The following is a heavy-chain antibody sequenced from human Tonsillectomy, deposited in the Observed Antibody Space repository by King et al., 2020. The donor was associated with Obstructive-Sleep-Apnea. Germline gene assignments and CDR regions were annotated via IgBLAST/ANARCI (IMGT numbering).Heavy chain of an antibody. J-gene: IGHJ3*01. CDR2: IRYDGRNN. Sequence: VQLVESGGGVVQPGGSLRLSCAASGFTFSSYGMHWVRQAPGKGLEWVAFIRYDGRNNYYADSVKGRFTISSDNSTNTQTLQMNSLRAEDTVGYYFAKRGNYYDSSGYCGVWGQGTMVTVSS. CDR3: AKRGNYYDSSGYCGV. V-gene: IGHV3-30*02. D-gene: IGHD3-22*01. CDR1: GFTFSSYG.